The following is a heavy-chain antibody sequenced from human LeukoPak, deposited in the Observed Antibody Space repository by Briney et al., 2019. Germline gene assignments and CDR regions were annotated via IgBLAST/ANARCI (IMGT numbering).Heavy chain of an antibody. Sequence: SETLSLTCTVSGGSISSYYWSWIRQPPGKGLEWIGYIYYSGSTNYNPSLKSRVTISVDTSKHQFSLKLSSVTAADTAVYYCARRGGYERGFDYWGQGTLVTVSS. CDR1: GGSISSYY. CDR3: ARRGGYERGFDY. J-gene: IGHJ4*02. V-gene: IGHV4-59*01. CDR2: IYYSGST. D-gene: IGHD5-12*01.